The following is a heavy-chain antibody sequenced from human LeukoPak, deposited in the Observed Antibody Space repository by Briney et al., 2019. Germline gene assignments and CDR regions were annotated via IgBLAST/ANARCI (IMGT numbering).Heavy chain of an antibody. D-gene: IGHD1-26*01. V-gene: IGHV1-8*01. CDR3: AREASGSYLSVWDY. CDR2: MNPNSGNT. CDR1: GYTFTSYD. Sequence: ASVKVSCKASGYTFTSYDINWVRQATGQGLEWMGWMNPNSGNTGYAQKFQGRVTMTRDTSISTAYMELSRLRSDDTAVYYCAREASGSYLSVWDYWGQGTLVTVSS. J-gene: IGHJ4*02.